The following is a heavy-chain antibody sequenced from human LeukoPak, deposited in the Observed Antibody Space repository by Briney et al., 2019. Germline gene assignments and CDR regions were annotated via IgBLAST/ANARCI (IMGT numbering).Heavy chain of an antibody. V-gene: IGHV4-61*01. CDR2: IYYSGST. Sequence: PSETLSLTCTVSGGFISSSSYYWSWIRQPPGKGLEWIGYIYYSGSTNYNPSLKSRVTISVDTSKNQFSLKLSSVTAADTAVYYCARGSSMVRGDIDYWGQGTLVTVSS. J-gene: IGHJ4*02. D-gene: IGHD3-10*01. CDR1: GGFISSSSYY. CDR3: ARGSSMVRGDIDY.